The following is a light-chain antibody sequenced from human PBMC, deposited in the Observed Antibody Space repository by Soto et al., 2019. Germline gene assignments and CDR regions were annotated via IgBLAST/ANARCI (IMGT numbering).Light chain of an antibody. CDR2: EVS. Sequence: QSALTQPPSVSGSPGQSVTLSCSGTSSDVGSYNRVSWYQQPPGTAPKLMIYEVSNRPSGVPDRFSGSKSGNTASLTISGLQAEDEADYYCSSYTSSSTLVFGGGTKLTVL. V-gene: IGLV2-18*02. CDR3: SSYTSSSTLV. J-gene: IGLJ2*01. CDR1: SSDVGSYNR.